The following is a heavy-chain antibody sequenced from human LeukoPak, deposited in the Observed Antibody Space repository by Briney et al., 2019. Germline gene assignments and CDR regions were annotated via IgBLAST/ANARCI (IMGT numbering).Heavy chain of an antibody. D-gene: IGHD3-9*01. CDR3: ARHPTSFDWLRD. Sequence: SVKVSCKDSGGTFNRDAINWVRQAPGQGLERMGRIIPILATTYAPLFEDRLTITADKSTNTVYMELSSLESDDTAVYYCARHPTSFDWLRDWGQGTLVTVSS. CDR1: GGTFNRDA. J-gene: IGHJ4*02. CDR2: IIPILAT. V-gene: IGHV1-69*04.